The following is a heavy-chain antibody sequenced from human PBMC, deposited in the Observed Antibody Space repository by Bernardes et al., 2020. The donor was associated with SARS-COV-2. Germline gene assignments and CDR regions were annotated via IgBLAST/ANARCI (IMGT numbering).Heavy chain of an antibody. Sequence: VGSLRLSCAASGFTFSTSSMNWVRQAPGPGLEWVAYISRSGNTLYYADSVKGRFTISRDNAKDSLSLQMNSLRAEDTAVYYCRGVYYFYGMEVWGPGTTVTVS. CDR2: ISRSGNTL. J-gene: IGHJ6*02. CDR1: GFTFSTSS. V-gene: IGHV3-48*01. CDR3: RGVYYFYGMEV.